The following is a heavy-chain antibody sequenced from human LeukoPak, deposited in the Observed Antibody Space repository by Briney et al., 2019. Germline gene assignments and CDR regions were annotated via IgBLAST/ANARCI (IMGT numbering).Heavy chain of an antibody. CDR1: GGSISSYY. CDR2: IYTSGST. D-gene: IGHD6-13*01. Sequence: KPSETLSLTCTVSGGSISSYYWSWIRQPAGKGLEWIGRIYTSGSTNYNPSLKSRVTMSVDTSKNQFSLKLSSVTAADTAVYYCAKSPPLIAAAGGATLETDYWGQGTLVTVSS. J-gene: IGHJ4*02. V-gene: IGHV4-4*07. CDR3: AKSPPLIAAAGGATLETDY.